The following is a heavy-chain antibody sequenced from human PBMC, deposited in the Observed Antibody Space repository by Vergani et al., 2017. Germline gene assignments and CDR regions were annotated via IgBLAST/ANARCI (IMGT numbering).Heavy chain of an antibody. D-gene: IGHD4-23*01. J-gene: IGHJ4*02. CDR1: GFTFSSYG. Sequence: QVQLVESGGGVVQPGRSLRLSCAASGFTFSSYGMHWVRQAPGKGLEWVAVISYDGSNKYYADSVKGRFTISRDNSKNTLYLQMNSLRAEDTAVYYCAKARPTTVVTPFGYWGQGTLVTVSS. CDR2: ISYDGSNK. CDR3: AKARPTTVVTPFGY. V-gene: IGHV3-30*18.